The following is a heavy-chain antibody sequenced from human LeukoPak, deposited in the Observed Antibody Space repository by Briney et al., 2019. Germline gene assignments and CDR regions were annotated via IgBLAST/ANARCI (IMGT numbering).Heavy chain of an antibody. CDR3: AGGWELLLPFDY. J-gene: IGHJ4*02. CDR1: GGSINNYY. CDR2: IYSSGST. V-gene: IGHV4-59*12. D-gene: IGHD1-26*01. Sequence: SETLSLTCTVSGGSINNYYWTWIRQPPRKGLEWIGYIYSSGSTNYNPSLNSRVTISVDTSKNQFSLKLSSVTAADTAVYYCAGGWELLLPFDYWGQGTLVTVSS.